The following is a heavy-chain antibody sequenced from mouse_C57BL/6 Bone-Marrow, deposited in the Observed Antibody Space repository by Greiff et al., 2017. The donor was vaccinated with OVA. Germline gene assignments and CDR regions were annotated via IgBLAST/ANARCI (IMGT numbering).Heavy chain of an antibody. J-gene: IGHJ3*01. V-gene: IGHV2-2*01. CDR2: IWSGGST. D-gene: IGHD1-1*01. CDR1: GFSLTSYG. CDR3: AREGVYYYGSSPWFAY. Sequence: QVQLQQSGPGLVQPSQSLSITCTVSGFSLTSYGVHWVRQSPGKGLEWLGVIWSGGSTDYNAAFISRLSISKDNSKSQVFFKMNSLQADDTAIYYCAREGVYYYGSSPWFAYWGQGTLVTVSA.